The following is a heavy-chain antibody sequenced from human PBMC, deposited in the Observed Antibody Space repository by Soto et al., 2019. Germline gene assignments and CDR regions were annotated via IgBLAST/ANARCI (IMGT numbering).Heavy chain of an antibody. CDR2: INSDGSST. D-gene: IGHD2-8*01. V-gene: IGHV3-74*01. J-gene: IGHJ4*02. Sequence: HPGGSLRLSCAASEFTFSSYWMHWFRQTPGKGLVWVSRINSDGSSTSYADSVKGRFTISRDNAKNTLYLQMSSLRVEDTAVYYCARETEWGPDYWGQGTLVTVSS. CDR3: ARETEWGPDY. CDR1: EFTFSSYW.